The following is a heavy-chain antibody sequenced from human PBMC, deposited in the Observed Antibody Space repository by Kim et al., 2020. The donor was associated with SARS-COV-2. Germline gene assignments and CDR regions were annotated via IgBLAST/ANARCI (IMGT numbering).Heavy chain of an antibody. CDR1: GGSLSGYS. CDR3: ARGHIVVVPAPILGLGPISYYYNMDV. D-gene: IGHD2-2*01. J-gene: IGHJ6*03. CDR2: INHSGGT. Sequence: SETLSLTCAVYGGSLSGYSWNWIRQPPGKGLEWIGEINHSGGTNYSPSLKSRVTMSIDTSKNQFSLRLSSVTAADTAVYYCARGHIVVVPAPILGLGPISYYYNMDVWGRGTTVTVSS. V-gene: IGHV4-34*01.